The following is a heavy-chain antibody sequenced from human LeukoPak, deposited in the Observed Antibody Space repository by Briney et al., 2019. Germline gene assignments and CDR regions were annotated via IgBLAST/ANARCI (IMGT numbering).Heavy chain of an antibody. V-gene: IGHV4-39*01. CDR3: ARQWLGIAAAPIDWFDP. Sequence: SETLSLTCTVSGGSISSSSYYWGWIRQPPGKGLEWFGSIYYSGSTYYNPSLKSRVTISVDTSKNQFSLKLSSVTAADTAVYYCARQWLGIAAAPIDWFDPWGQGTLVTVSS. J-gene: IGHJ5*02. CDR1: GGSISSSSYY. CDR2: IYYSGST. D-gene: IGHD6-13*01.